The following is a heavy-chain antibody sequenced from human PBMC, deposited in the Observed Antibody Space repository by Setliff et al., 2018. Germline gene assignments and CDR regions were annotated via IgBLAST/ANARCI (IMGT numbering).Heavy chain of an antibody. CDR3: AKVLGGYSYGFCDY. Sequence: GGSLRLSCAASGFTFSNYAMSWVRQAPGKGLEWVSSISGTGGSTYYLDSVRGRFTISRDNSKNTLYLQMNSLRAEDTALYYCAKVLGGYSYGFCDYWGQGTLVTVSS. V-gene: IGHV3-23*01. CDR2: ISGTGGST. J-gene: IGHJ4*02. CDR1: GFTFSNYA. D-gene: IGHD5-18*01.